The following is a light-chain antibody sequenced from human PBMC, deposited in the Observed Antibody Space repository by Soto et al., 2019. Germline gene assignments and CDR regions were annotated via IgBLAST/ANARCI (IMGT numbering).Light chain of an antibody. CDR1: TSNIGNNA. V-gene: IGLV1-36*01. J-gene: IGLJ3*02. CDR2: YDD. CDR3: AARDDSLNGWV. Sequence: QSVLTQPPSVSEAPRQRVTISCSGSTSNIGNNAATWYQQLPGKAPKLLIYYDDLLPSGVSDRFSGSKSGTSASLAISGLQCEDEGDYYCAARDDSLNGWVFGGWTQLTVL.